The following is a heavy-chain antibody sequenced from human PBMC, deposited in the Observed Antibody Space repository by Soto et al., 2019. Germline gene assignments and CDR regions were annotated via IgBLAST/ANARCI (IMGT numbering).Heavy chain of an antibody. Sequence: SETLSLTCAVYDGSFSGYYGSWIRQPPGKGLEWIGEINHSGSTNYNPSLKSRVTISVDTSKNQFSLKLSSVTAADTAVYYRARVSGIYYYGMDVWGQGTTVTVS. J-gene: IGHJ6*02. V-gene: IGHV4-34*01. CDR1: DGSFSGYY. D-gene: IGHD3-10*01. CDR3: ARVSGIYYYGMDV. CDR2: INHSGST.